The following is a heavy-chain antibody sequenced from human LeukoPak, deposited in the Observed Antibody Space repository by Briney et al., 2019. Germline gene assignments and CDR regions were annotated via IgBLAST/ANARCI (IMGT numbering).Heavy chain of an antibody. V-gene: IGHV1-69*04. CDR3: ASSTDSPQWLYYYGLDV. Sequence: ASVKVSCKASGGTFSSYAISWVRQAPGQGLEWMGRIIPILGIANYAQKFQGRVTITADKSTSTAYMELSSLRAEDAAVYYCASSTDSPQWLYYYGLDVWGQGTTVTVSS. D-gene: IGHD5-24*01. CDR2: IIPILGIA. J-gene: IGHJ6*02. CDR1: GGTFSSYA.